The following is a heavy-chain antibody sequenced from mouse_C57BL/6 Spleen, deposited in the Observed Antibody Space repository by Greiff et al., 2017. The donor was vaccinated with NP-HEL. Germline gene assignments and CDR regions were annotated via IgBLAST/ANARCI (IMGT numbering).Heavy chain of an antibody. Sequence: QVQLQQPGAELVRPGSSVKLSCKASGYTFTSYWMHWVQQRPIQGLEWIGNIDPSDSETHYNQKFKDKATLTVDKSSSTAYMQLLSLTSEDSAVYDCATEGYYGNYDVWGTGTTVTVSS. V-gene: IGHV1-52*01. J-gene: IGHJ1*03. CDR2: IDPSDSET. CDR3: ATEGYYGNYDV. D-gene: IGHD2-1*01. CDR1: GYTFTSYW.